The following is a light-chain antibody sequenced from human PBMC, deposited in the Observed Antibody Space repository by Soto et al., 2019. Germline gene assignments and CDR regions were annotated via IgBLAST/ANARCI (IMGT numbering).Light chain of an antibody. CDR2: MIS. V-gene: IGKV2-24*01. CDR1: QSLVHSDGYTY. CDR3: MQATQPYT. Sequence: DFVMTQTPLSSPVTLGQPASISCRSSQSLVHSDGYTYLSWLHQRPGQPPRLLIYMISIRFSGVPDRFSGSGAGTDFTLKISRVEAEDVGVYYCMQATQPYTFGQGTKLEIK. J-gene: IGKJ2*01.